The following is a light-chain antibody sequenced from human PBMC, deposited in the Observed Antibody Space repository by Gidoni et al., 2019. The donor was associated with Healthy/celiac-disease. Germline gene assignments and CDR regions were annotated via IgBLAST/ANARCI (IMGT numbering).Light chain of an antibody. CDR1: QYISNY. CDR2: DAS. V-gene: IGKV1-33*01. J-gene: IGKJ3*01. CDR3: QQYDNLPLT. Sequence: DIQMTQCPSSLSASVGDRVTITCQASQYISNYLNWYQQKPGQAPKLLIYDASNLETGVPSRFSGSGSGTDFTFTISSLQPEDIATYYCQQYDNLPLTFGPGTKVDIK.